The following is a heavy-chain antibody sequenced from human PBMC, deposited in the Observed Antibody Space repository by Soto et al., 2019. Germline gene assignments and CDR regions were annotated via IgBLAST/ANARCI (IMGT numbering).Heavy chain of an antibody. CDR3: ARGLYQLELDY. J-gene: IGHJ4*02. D-gene: IGHD1-7*01. Sequence: ASGKVCCKASGGTFSSYAISWVRQAPGQGLEWMGWMNPNSGNTGYAQKFQGRVTMTRNTSISTAYMELSSLRSEDTAVYYCARGLYQLELDYWGQGTPVPVSP. CDR1: GGTFSSYA. V-gene: IGHV1-8*02. CDR2: MNPNSGNT.